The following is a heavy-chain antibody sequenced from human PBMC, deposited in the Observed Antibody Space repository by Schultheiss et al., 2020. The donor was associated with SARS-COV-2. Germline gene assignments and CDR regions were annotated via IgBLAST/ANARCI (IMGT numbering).Heavy chain of an antibody. CDR1: GFTFSSYA. CDR2: ISYDGSNK. D-gene: IGHD3-16*01. Sequence: GGSLRLSCAASGFTFSSYAMHWVRQAPGKGLEWVAVISYDGSNKYYADSVKGRFTISRDNSKNTLYLQMNSLRAEDTAVYYCAKLPLGRNREYYYYYGMDVWGQGTTVTVSS. J-gene: IGHJ6*02. V-gene: IGHV3-30-3*02. CDR3: AKLPLGRNREYYYYYGMDV.